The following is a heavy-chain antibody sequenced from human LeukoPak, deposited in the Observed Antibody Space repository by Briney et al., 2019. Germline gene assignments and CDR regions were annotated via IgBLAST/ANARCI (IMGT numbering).Heavy chain of an antibody. CDR2: IYYSGST. Sequence: SETLSLTCAVYGGSFSGYYWSWIRQPPGKGLEWIGYIYYSGSTNYNPSLKSRVTISVDTSKNQFSLKLSSVTAADTAVYYCARGSRDTAMVTSGIDYWGQGTLVTVSS. CDR3: ARGSRDTAMVTSGIDY. CDR1: GGSFSGYY. V-gene: IGHV4-59*01. D-gene: IGHD5-18*01. J-gene: IGHJ4*02.